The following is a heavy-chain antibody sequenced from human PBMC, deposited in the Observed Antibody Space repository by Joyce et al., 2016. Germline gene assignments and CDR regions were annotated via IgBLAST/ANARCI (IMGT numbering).Heavy chain of an antibody. CDR3: ARDGIRTGVIYWHFEL. V-gene: IGHV3-21*01. J-gene: IGHJ2*01. CDR1: GFTFSSYT. Sequence: EVQLVESGGRLVKPGGSLRLSCAASGFTFSSYTINWVRQVRASERKWIEFISDSGSCICNADSLKDRFSSSRDNAKNSLYLQLNGLKAGDTGDYYGARDGIRTGVIYWHFELWGHGTLVTVSS. D-gene: IGHD1-14*01. CDR2: ISDSGSCI.